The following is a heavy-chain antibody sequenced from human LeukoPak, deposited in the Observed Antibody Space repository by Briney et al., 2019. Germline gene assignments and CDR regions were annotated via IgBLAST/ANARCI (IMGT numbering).Heavy chain of an antibody. CDR1: AYTFTSFD. D-gene: IGHD5-24*01. V-gene: IGHV1-8*01. CDR3: ASLRSHTLEMATIGHFDY. J-gene: IGHJ4*02. CDR2: MNPNSVNT. Sequence: ASVKVSCNASAYTFTSFDITWARQATGQGLEWMGWMNPNSVNTGYAHKPSGRVTMTRYTPISTAYMERSSLRSEDTPVYYCASLRSHTLEMATIGHFDYWGQGTLVNVSS.